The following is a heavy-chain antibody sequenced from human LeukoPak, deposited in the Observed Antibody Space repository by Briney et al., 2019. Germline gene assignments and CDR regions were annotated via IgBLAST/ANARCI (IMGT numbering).Heavy chain of an antibody. CDR1: GYTFTTYD. J-gene: IGHJ4*02. CDR2: MTPGSGDT. D-gene: IGHD3-9*01. Sequence: ASVKVSCKSSGYTFTTYDMTWVRHATGQGLEGMGWMTPGSGDTAYAQKFQDSVTMTRDTSISTAYMELSSLESEDTAIYYCAIGLGDYNTDWFPVSGYWGQGTLVTVSS. CDR3: AIGLGDYNTDWFPVSGY. V-gene: IGHV1-8*01.